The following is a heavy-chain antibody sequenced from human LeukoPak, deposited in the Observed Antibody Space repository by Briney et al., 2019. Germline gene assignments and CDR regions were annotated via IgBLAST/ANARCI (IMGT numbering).Heavy chain of an antibody. CDR1: GDSISSYY. D-gene: IGHD6-19*01. CDR3: ARHAKAVAATGPLAY. Sequence: SETLSLTCTVSGDSISSYYWSWIRQPPGKGLEMIGYISYSGSTSYNSSLKSRLTLSVDTSKNQLSLRLTSVTAADTAVYFCARHAKAVAATGPLAYWGQGTLVTVSS. J-gene: IGHJ4*02. V-gene: IGHV4-59*08. CDR2: ISYSGST.